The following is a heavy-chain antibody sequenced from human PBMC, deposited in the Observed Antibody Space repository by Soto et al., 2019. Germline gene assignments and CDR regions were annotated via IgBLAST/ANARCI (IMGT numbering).Heavy chain of an antibody. CDR1: GGTFSSYA. CDR3: ARVTAGYCTNGVCYTGMSGAFDI. CDR2: IIPIFGTA. Sequence: ASVKVSCKASGGTFSSYAISWVRQAPGQGLEWMGGIIPIFGTANYAQKFQGRVTITADKSTSTAYMELSSLRSGDTAVYYCARVTAGYCTNGVCYTGMSGAFDIWGQGTMVTVSS. V-gene: IGHV1-69*06. J-gene: IGHJ3*02. D-gene: IGHD2-8*01.